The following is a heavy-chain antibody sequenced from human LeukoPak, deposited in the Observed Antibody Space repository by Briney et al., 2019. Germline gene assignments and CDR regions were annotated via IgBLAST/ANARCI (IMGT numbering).Heavy chain of an antibody. D-gene: IGHD5-12*01. Sequence: TPSETLSLTCTVSGGSISSSSYYWGWIRQPPGKGLEWIGSIYYSGSTYYNPSLKSRVTISVDTSKNQFSLKLSSVTAADTAVYYCARDYKYSGYDLFDYWGQGTLVTVST. CDR1: GGSISSSSYY. J-gene: IGHJ4*02. CDR2: IYYSGST. CDR3: ARDYKYSGYDLFDY. V-gene: IGHV4-39*07.